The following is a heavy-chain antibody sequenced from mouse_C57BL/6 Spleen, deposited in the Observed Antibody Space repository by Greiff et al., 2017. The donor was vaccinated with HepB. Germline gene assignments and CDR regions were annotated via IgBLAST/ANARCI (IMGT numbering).Heavy chain of an antibody. V-gene: IGHV6-6*01. CDR3: TREKIYDGYAYFDV. D-gene: IGHD2-3*01. CDR2: IRNKANNHAT. Sequence: EVKLMESGGGLVQPGGSMKLSCAASGFTFSDAWMDWVRQSPEKGLEWVAEIRNKANNHATYYAESVKGRFTIASDDSKSSVYLQMNRLRAKDTGIYYCTREKIYDGYAYFDVWGTGTTVTVSS. CDR1: GFTFSDAW. J-gene: IGHJ1*03.